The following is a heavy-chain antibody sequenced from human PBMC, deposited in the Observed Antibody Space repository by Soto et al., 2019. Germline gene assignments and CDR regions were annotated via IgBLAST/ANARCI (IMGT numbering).Heavy chain of an antibody. V-gene: IGHV4-39*07. CDR3: ARSGHLFDY. CDR2: IYYSGNT. J-gene: IGHJ4*02. D-gene: IGHD3-10*01. CDR1: GGSISSTIYY. Sequence: PSETLSLTCTVSGGSISSTIYYWGWIRQPPGKGLEWIGSIYYSGNTYYNPSLKSRVTISVDTSKNQFSLKLTSVTAADTAVYYCARSGHLFDYWGQGILVTVSS.